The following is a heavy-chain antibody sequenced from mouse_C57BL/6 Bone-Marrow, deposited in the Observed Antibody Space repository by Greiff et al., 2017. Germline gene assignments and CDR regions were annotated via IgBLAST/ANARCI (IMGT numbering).Heavy chain of an antibody. J-gene: IGHJ2*01. Sequence: EVKLQQSVAELVRPGASVKLSCTASGFNITNTYMHWVKQRPEQGLEWIGRIDPANGNTKYAPKFQGTATITADKSSHTAYLQLSRLTSEDSAVXFGARGGDYYGSSSGFDYWGQGTTLTVSS. CDR1: GFNITNTY. V-gene: IGHV14-3*01. CDR3: ARGGDYYGSSSGFDY. D-gene: IGHD1-1*01. CDR2: IDPANGNT.